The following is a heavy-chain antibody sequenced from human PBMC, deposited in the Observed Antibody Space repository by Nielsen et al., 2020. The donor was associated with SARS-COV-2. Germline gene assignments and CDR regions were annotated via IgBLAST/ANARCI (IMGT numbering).Heavy chain of an antibody. Sequence: GGSLRLSCAASGFAFSDSSIQWVRQASGRGLEGAGRIRTKPDNYATVYPESVKGRFIISRDDSKNTAYLLMNSLKIDDTAVYYCARVNPTSGSWFDAFDIWGQGTLVTVSS. D-gene: IGHD6-25*01. V-gene: IGHV3-73*01. CDR1: GFAFSDSS. CDR3: ARVNPTSGSWFDAFDI. J-gene: IGHJ3*02. CDR2: IRTKPDNYAT.